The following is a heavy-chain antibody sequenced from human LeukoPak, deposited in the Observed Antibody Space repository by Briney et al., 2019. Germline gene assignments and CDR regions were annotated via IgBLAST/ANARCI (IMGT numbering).Heavy chain of an antibody. D-gene: IGHD2-2*01. CDR1: GYTFTSFG. Sequence: ASVKVSCKASGYTFTSFGITWVRQAPGQGLEWMGWISAYNGNTNDAQKLQGRVTMTTDTSTSTAYMELRSLRSDDTAVYYCARDGWGCSSTSCFPGWLDPWGQGTLVTVS. CDR2: ISAYNGNT. J-gene: IGHJ5*02. V-gene: IGHV1-18*01. CDR3: ARDGWGCSSTSCFPGWLDP.